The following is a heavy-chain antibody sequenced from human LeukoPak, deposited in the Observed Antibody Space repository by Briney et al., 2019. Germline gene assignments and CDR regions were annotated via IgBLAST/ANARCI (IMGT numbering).Heavy chain of an antibody. CDR3: ARDRRDGYNYRYFDL. Sequence: ASVKVSCKASGYTFTSYDINWVRQATGQGLEWMGWMNPNSGNTGYAQKFQGRVTITADKSTSTAYMELSSLRSEDTAVYYCARDRRDGYNYRYFDLWGRGTLVTVSS. D-gene: IGHD5-24*01. CDR1: GYTFTSYD. CDR2: MNPNSGNT. J-gene: IGHJ2*01. V-gene: IGHV1-8*01.